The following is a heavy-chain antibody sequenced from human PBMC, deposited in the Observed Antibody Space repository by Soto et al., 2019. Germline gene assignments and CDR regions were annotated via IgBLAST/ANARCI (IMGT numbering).Heavy chain of an antibody. Sequence: QVQLVQSGAEVKKPGASVKVSCKASGYTFTSYDINWVRQATGQGLEWMGWMNPNSGNTGYAQKFQGRVTMTRNTSISTAYMELSSLRSEDTAVYYCARDPSLYYYDSSGPSGYWYFDLWGRGTLVTVSS. CDR2: MNPNSGNT. CDR3: ARDPSLYYYDSSGPSGYWYFDL. CDR1: GYTFTSYD. J-gene: IGHJ2*01. D-gene: IGHD3-22*01. V-gene: IGHV1-8*01.